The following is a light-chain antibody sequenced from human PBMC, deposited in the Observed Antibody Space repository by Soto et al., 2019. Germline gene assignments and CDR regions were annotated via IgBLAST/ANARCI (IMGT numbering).Light chain of an antibody. V-gene: IGKV3-15*01. CDR2: GAS. CDR3: QQYHNWPPFT. Sequence: EIVMTQSAATLSVSPGERANLSCRSSQSVSSNLAWYQQRPGQAPRLLIYGASTRATGIPARFSGSGSGTEFTLTISSLQSEDSVVYYCQQYHNWPPFTFGQGTKVAIK. J-gene: IGKJ2*01. CDR1: QSVSSN.